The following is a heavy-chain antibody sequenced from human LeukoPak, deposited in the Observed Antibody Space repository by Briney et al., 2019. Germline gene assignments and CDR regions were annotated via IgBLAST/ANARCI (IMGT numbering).Heavy chain of an antibody. D-gene: IGHD1-26*01. CDR2: ISNNGEIT. V-gene: IGHV3-21*01. CDR1: GFTFNNGP. J-gene: IGHJ4*02. CDR3: ARSPLRVGQDY. Sequence: GGSLRLSCAASGFTFNNGPMSWVRQAPGKGLEWVSIISNNGEITFYADSVKGRFTISRDNAKNSLYLQMNSLRAEDTAVYYCARSPLRVGQDYWGQGTLVTVSS.